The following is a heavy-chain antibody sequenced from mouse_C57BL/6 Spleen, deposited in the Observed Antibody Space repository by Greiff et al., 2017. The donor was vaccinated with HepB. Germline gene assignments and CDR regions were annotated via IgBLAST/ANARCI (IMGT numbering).Heavy chain of an antibody. CDR1: GYAFSSSW. V-gene: IGHV1-82*01. Sequence: QVQLKESGPELVKPGASVKISCKASGYAFSSSWMNWVKQRPGKGLEWIGRIYPGDGDTNYNGKFKGKATLTADKSSSTAYMQLSSLTSEDSAVYFCARSDYSNYAWFAYWGQGTLVTVSA. CDR3: ARSDYSNYAWFAY. CDR2: IYPGDGDT. J-gene: IGHJ3*01. D-gene: IGHD2-5*01.